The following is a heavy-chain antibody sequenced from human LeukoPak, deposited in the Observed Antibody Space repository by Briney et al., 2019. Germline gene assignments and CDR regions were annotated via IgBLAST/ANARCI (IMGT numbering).Heavy chain of an antibody. V-gene: IGHV4-4*02. J-gene: IGHJ4*02. D-gene: IGHD6-6*01. CDR1: GGSISSSNW. CDR2: IYHSGST. CDR3: ARTRYNSASEFDY. Sequence: SGTLSLTCAVSGGSISSSNWWSWVRQPPGKGLEWIGEIYHSGSTNYNPSLKSRVTISVDTSKNQFSLKLSSVTAADTAVYYCARTRYNSASEFDYWGQGTLVTVSS.